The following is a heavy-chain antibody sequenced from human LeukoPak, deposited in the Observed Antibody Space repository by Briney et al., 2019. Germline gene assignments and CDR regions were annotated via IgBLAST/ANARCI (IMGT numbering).Heavy chain of an antibody. CDR3: ARGLSSSSASNWFDP. V-gene: IGHV4-39*07. CDR1: GGSISSSSYY. Sequence: SETLSLTCTVSGGSISSSSYYWGWIRQPPGKGLEWIGSIYYSGSTNYNPSLKSRVTISVDTSKNQFSLKLSSVTAADTAVYYCARGLSSSSASNWFDPWGQGTLVTVSS. J-gene: IGHJ5*02. D-gene: IGHD6-6*01. CDR2: IYYSGST.